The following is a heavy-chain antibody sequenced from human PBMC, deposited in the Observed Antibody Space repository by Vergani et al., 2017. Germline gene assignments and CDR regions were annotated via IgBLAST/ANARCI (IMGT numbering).Heavy chain of an antibody. D-gene: IGHD3-16*01. J-gene: IGHJ6*03. V-gene: IGHV3-30*04. CDR1: GFTFSSYA. CDR3: ARDQGGDDLGYYYYMDV. Sequence: QVQLVESGGGVVQPGRSLRLSCAASGFTFSSYAMYWVRQAPGKGLEWVAVISYVGSNKYYADSVKGRFTISRDNSKNTLYLQMNSLRAEDTAVYYCARDQGGDDLGYYYYMDVWGKGTTVTVSS. CDR2: ISYVGSNK.